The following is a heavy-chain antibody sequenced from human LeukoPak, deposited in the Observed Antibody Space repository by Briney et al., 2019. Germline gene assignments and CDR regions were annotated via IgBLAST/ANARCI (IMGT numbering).Heavy chain of an antibody. CDR2: INHSGST. CDR3: ARGPPGVGYSYGYWFDP. CDR1: GGSISSYY. J-gene: IGHJ5*02. Sequence: SETLSLTCTVSGGSISSYYWSWIRQPPGKGLEWIGEINHSGSTNYNPSLKSRVTISVDTSKNQFSLKLSSVTAADTAVYYCARGPPGVGYSYGYWFDPWGQGTLVTVSS. D-gene: IGHD5-18*01. V-gene: IGHV4-34*01.